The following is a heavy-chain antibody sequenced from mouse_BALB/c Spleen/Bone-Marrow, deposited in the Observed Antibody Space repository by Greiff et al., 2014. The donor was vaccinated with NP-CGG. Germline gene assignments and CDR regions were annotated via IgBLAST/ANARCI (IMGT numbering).Heavy chain of an antibody. CDR3: ARDARTGDGFAN. CDR1: GYTFTSYT. J-gene: IGHJ3*01. V-gene: IGHV1-4*02. Sequence: LVESGAELARPGASVKMSCKASGYTFTSYTIHWVKRRPGQGLEWVGYIVPCSGDTDYNQKFKDKTTLTADKSSSTAYMQLSSLTSADSAVYYCARDARTGDGFANWGQGTLVTVSA. D-gene: IGHD6-1*01. CDR2: IVPCSGDT.